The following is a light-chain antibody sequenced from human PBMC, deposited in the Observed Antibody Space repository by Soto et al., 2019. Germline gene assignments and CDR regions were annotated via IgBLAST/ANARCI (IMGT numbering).Light chain of an antibody. CDR2: GAS. V-gene: IGKV3-15*01. CDR1: QSVRTT. J-gene: IGKJ2*01. Sequence: EIVMRQSPATLSVSPGQRATLSCRASQSVRTTVAWYHQRPGQAPRLLIYGASTRATGVPDRFSGGGSGTDFTLTVTSLQSEDFGIYYCQQYNSYPYTFGQGTKLEIK. CDR3: QQYNSYPYT.